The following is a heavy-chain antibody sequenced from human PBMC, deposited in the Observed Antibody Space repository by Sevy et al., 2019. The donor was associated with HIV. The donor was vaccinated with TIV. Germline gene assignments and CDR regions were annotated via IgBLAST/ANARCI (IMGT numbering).Heavy chain of an antibody. V-gene: IGHV1-8*01. CDR1: GYTFTSYD. Sequence: ASVKVSCKASGYTFTSYDINWVRQATGQGLEWMGWMNPNSGNTGYAQKFQGRVTMTRNTSISTAYMELSSLRSEDTAVYYCASASWDYDILTGYDYNWFDPWGQGTLVTVSS. CDR3: ASASWDYDILTGYDYNWFDP. D-gene: IGHD3-9*01. CDR2: MNPNSGNT. J-gene: IGHJ5*02.